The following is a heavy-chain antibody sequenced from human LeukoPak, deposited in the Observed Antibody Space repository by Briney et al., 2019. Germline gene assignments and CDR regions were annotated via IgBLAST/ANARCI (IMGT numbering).Heavy chain of an antibody. V-gene: IGHV3-23*01. CDR2: ISGSGGST. CDR1: GFIFSSYS. J-gene: IGHJ6*02. CDR3: AKPINSVCSGGSCPYYYYGMDV. Sequence: PGGSLRLSCAASGFIFSSYSMNWVRQAPGKGLEWVSAISGSGGSTYYADSVKGRFTISRHNSKNTLYLQTNSLRAEDTAVYYCAKPINSVCSGGSCPYYYYGMDVWGQGTTVTVSS. D-gene: IGHD2-15*01.